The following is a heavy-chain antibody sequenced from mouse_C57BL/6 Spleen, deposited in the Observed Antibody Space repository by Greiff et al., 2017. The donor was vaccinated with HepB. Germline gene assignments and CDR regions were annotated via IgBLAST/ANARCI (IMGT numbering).Heavy chain of an antibody. CDR1: GYTFTEYT. CDR2: FYPGSGSI. D-gene: IGHD1-1*01. J-gene: IGHJ2*01. CDR3: ARHENYYGSSLYYFDY. V-gene: IGHV1-62-2*01. Sequence: VQLQESGAELVKPGASVKLSCKASGYTFTEYTIHWVKQRSGQGLEWIGWFYPGSGSIKYNEKFKDKATLTADKSSSTVYMELSRLTSEDSAVYFCARHENYYGSSLYYFDYWGQGTTLTVSS.